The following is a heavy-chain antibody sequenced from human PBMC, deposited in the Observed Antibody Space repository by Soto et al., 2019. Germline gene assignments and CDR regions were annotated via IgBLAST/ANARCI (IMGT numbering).Heavy chain of an antibody. CDR2: ISASGGDT. CDR3: AKDPKYDGYCGSTSCYGKYCDY. D-gene: IGHD2-2*01. J-gene: IGHJ4*02. V-gene: IGHV3-23*01. Sequence: EVQLLESGGGLVQPGGSLRLSCAASGFTFSTYAMSWVRQAPGKGLEWVSVISASGGDTYYADSVKSRFTISRDNSKNTLYLQMNSLRAEDTAVYYCAKDPKYDGYCGSTSCYGKYCDYCGQGTLVTVSS. CDR1: GFTFSTYA.